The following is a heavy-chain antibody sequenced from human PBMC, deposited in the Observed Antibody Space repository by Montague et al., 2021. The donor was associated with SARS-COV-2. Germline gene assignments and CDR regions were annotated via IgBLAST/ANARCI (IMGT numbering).Heavy chain of an antibody. CDR3: ARDNYDYVWGSYRYIY. J-gene: IGHJ4*02. CDR2: ISYDGSNK. V-gene: IGHV3-30*04. CDR1: GFTFSSYA. D-gene: IGHD3-16*02. Sequence: SLRLSCAASGFTFSSYAMHWVRQAPGKGLEWVAVISYDGSNKYYXXSLKGRFTISRDNSKNTLYLQMNSPRAEDTAVYYCARDNYDYVWGSYRYIYWGQGTLVTVSS.